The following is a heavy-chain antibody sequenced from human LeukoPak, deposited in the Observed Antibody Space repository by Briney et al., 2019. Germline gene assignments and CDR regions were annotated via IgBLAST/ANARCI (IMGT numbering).Heavy chain of an antibody. CDR1: GGSISSYY. CDR2: MYTSGST. J-gene: IGHJ4*02. D-gene: IGHD3-10*01. V-gene: IGHV4-4*07. CDR3: ARDTGYYFGSGNYLYYFDY. Sequence: SETLSLTCTVFGGSISSYYWSWIRQPAGKGLEWIGRMYTSGSTNYNPSLKSRVTMSVDTSKNQFSLKLSSVTAADTAVYYCARDTGYYFGSGNYLYYFDYWGQGTLVTVSS.